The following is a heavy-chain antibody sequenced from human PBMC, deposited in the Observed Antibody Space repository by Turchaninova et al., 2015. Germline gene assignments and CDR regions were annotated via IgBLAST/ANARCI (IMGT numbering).Heavy chain of an antibody. V-gene: IGHV2-5*02. CDR2: IYWDEDK. CDR3: AHIIRQLAPFDY. CDR1: WFSHSTGGVG. J-gene: IGHJ4*02. D-gene: IGHD6-6*01. Sequence: QITLKESGPTLVKPTQTLTLTCTFSWFSHSTGGVGLAWTRQPPGKALEWLALIYWDEDKRYSPSLRSRLTITKDASRNQVVLTMTNLHPVDTATYYCAHIIRQLAPFDYWGQGMLVTVSS.